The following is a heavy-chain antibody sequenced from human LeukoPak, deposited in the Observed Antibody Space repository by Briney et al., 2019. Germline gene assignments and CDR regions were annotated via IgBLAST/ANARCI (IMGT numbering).Heavy chain of an antibody. D-gene: IGHD5-24*01. V-gene: IGHV1-18*01. CDR1: GYTFTSYG. J-gene: IGHJ6*02. Sequence: ASVKVSCKASGYTFTSYGISWVRQAPGQGLEWMGWISAYNGNTNYAQKLQGRVTMTTDTSTSTAYMELRSLRSDDTAVYYCARDHNKWLQLYYGMDVWGQGTTVTVSS. CDR2: ISAYNGNT. CDR3: ARDHNKWLQLYYGMDV.